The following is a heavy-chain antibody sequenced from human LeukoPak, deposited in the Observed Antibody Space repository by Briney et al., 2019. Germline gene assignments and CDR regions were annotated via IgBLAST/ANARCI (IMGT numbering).Heavy chain of an antibody. V-gene: IGHV4-59*11. Sequence: SETLSLTCTVSGGCISSHYWCWVRQPPGKGLEGIGYLFNSVNTKDNPSFTSRITLSADTSKNQFSLRLRFLTAADTAVYYCATLKRGDIYGYFDFWGQGIKVTVSS. D-gene: IGHD5-18*01. CDR2: LFNSVNT. CDR3: ATLKRGDIYGYFDF. CDR1: GGCISSHY. J-gene: IGHJ4*02.